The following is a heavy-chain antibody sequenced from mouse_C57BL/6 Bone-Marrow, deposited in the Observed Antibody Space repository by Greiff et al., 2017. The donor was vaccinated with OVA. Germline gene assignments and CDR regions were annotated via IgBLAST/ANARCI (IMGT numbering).Heavy chain of an antibody. V-gene: IGHV2-2*01. CDR3: ARRGCFHYYAMGY. Sequence: QVQLKQSGPGLVQPSQSLSITCTVSGFSLTSYGVHWVRQSPGKGLEWLGVIWSGGSTDYNAAFISRLSISKDNSKGQVFFKMNSLQADDTAIYYCARRGCFHYYAMGYWGQGTSVTVSS. CDR1: GFSLTSYG. D-gene: IGHD3-3*01. CDR2: IWSGGST. J-gene: IGHJ4*01.